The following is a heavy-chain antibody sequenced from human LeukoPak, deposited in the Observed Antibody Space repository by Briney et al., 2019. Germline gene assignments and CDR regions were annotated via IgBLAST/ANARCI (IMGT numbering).Heavy chain of an antibody. CDR2: VMSGRGST. D-gene: IGHD3-16*01. V-gene: IGHV3-11*05. CDR1: GLSVSDYS. Sequence: PGGSLRLSCAASGLSVSDYSISWIRQSPGKGPEWISYVMSGRGSTNYADSVKGRFTISRDNAKNSVALQLDGLRADATAVYFCTRERRGSYYAFESWGQGTLVTVSS. CDR3: TRERRGSYYAFES. J-gene: IGHJ4*02.